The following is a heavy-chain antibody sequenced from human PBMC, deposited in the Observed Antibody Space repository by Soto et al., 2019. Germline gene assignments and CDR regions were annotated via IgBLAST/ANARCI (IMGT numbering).Heavy chain of an antibody. CDR1: GSTFPSYG. J-gene: IGHJ4*02. V-gene: IGHV1-18*01. CDR3: ARDQRRATTRSFGY. Sequence: ASVTVSFTASGSTFPSYGISLVRQAPGQGLEWMGWISAYNGNTNYAQKLQGRVTMTTDTSTSTAYMELRSLRSDDTAVYYCARDQRRATTRSFGYWGQGTLVTVSS. D-gene: IGHD1-26*01. CDR2: ISAYNGNT.